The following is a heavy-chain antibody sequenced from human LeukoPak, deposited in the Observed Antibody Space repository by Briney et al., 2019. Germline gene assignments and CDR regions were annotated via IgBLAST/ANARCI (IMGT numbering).Heavy chain of an antibody. CDR2: ISGSSGNT. CDR1: GFTFSSYA. Sequence: GGSLRLSCAASGFTFSSYAMTWVRQAPGKGLEWVSSISGSSGNTNYADSVKGRFAFSRDNSKNTLYLQMNSLRAEDTAVYYCAKPHWNYQADWFDPWGQGTLVTVSS. D-gene: IGHD1-7*01. CDR3: AKPHWNYQADWFDP. V-gene: IGHV3-23*01. J-gene: IGHJ5*02.